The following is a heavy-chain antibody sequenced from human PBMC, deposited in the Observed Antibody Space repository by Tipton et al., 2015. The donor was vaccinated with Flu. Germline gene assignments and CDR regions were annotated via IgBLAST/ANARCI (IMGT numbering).Heavy chain of an antibody. CDR3: AKEVVGHRVSRDYYGMDV. Sequence: SLRLSCAASGFIFDDYAMNWVRQAPGKGLEWVSGISWNSGSIGYADSVKGRFTISRDNAKNSLYLQMNSLRAEDTALYYCAKEVVGHRVSRDYYGMDVWGQGTTVPVSS. D-gene: IGHD2-15*01. CDR1: GFIFDDYA. J-gene: IGHJ6*02. CDR2: ISWNSGSI. V-gene: IGHV3-9*01.